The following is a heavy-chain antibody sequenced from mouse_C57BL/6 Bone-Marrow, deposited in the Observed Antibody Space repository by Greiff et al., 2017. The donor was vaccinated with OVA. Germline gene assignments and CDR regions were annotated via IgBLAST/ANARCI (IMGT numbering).Heavy chain of an antibody. CDR2: FHPYNDDT. Sequence: LQESGAELVKPGASVKMSCKASGYTFTTYPIEWMKQNHGKSLEWIGNFHPYNDDTKYNEKFKGKATLTVEKSSSTVYLELSRLTSDDSAVYYCAKTGYSKRGLLAMDYWGQGTSVTVSS. J-gene: IGHJ4*01. CDR3: AKTGYSKRGLLAMDY. CDR1: GYTFTTYP. V-gene: IGHV1-47*01. D-gene: IGHD2-5*01.